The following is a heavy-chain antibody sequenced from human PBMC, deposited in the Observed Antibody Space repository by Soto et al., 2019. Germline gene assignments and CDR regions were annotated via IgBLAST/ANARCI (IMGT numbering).Heavy chain of an antibody. Sequence: SETLSLTCTVTGGSISTYYWSWIRQPPGKGLEWIGHIYYTGNTNYNPSLKSRVTISVDTSTNRFSLRLRAVSAAETAVYYCARAQPFDFHNCSAPWGQGTLVPVSS. D-gene: IGHD3-3*01. CDR2: IYYTGNT. CDR1: GGSISTYY. V-gene: IGHV4-59*13. CDR3: ARAQPFDFHNCSAP. J-gene: IGHJ5*02.